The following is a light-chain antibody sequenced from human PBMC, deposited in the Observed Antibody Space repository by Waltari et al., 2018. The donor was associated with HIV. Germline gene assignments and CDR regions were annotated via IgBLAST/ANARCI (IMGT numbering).Light chain of an antibody. J-gene: IGKJ4*01. CDR1: QSVLSNSNNKNY. CDR3: QQYYSTPHT. V-gene: IGKV4-1*01. CDR2: WAS. Sequence: DIVMTQSPDSLAVSLGERATINCKSSQSVLSNSNNKNYLAWYQQKSGQSPKLLIYWASTRESGVPDRFSGSGSGTDFSLSISSLQAEDVAVYYCQQYYSTPHTFGGGTKVEIK.